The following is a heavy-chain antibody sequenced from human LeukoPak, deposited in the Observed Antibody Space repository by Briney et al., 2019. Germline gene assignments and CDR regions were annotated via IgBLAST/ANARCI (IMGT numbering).Heavy chain of an antibody. CDR2: IYSGGST. D-gene: IGHD3-22*01. J-gene: IGHJ3*02. V-gene: IGHV3-53*01. Sequence: GGSLRLSCAASGFTFSSYSMNWVRQAPGKGLEWVSVIYSGGSTYYADSVKGRFTISRDNSKNTLYLQMNSLRAEDTAVYYCARDLGLDRVAFDIWGQGTMVTVSS. CDR1: GFTFSSYS. CDR3: ARDLGLDRVAFDI.